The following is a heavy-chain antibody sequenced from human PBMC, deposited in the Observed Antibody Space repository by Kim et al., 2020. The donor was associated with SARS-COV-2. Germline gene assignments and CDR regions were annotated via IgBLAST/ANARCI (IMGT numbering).Heavy chain of an antibody. CDR1: GGSISSGGYY. Sequence: SETLSLTCTVSGGSISSGGYYWSWTRQHPGKGLEWIGYIYYSGSTYYNPSLKSRVTISVDTSKNQFSLKLSSVTAADTAVDYCARWGDGYNPADYEGQGT. CDR3: ARWGDGYNPADY. V-gene: IGHV4-31*03. D-gene: IGHD5-12*01. J-gene: IGHJ4*02. CDR2: IYYSGST.